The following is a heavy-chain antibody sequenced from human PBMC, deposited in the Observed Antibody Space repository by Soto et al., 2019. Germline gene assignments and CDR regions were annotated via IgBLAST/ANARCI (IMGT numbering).Heavy chain of an antibody. J-gene: IGHJ3*01. D-gene: IGHD5-12*01. Sequence: ASVKVSCKASGYTFTSYYMHWVRQAPGQGLEWMGIINPSGGSTSYAQKFQGRVTMTRDTSTSTVYMELSSLRSEDTAVYYCARDSVEDGYKSGFFDLWGQGTMVTVSS. CDR2: INPSGGST. V-gene: IGHV1-46*01. CDR3: ARDSVEDGYKSGFFDL. CDR1: GYTFTSYY.